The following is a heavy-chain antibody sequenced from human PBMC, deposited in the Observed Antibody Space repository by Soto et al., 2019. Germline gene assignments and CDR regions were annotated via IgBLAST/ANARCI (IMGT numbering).Heavy chain of an antibody. D-gene: IGHD1-20*01. CDR2: ISYDGSNK. CDR1: GFTFSSYA. V-gene: IGHV3-30-3*01. Sequence: QVQLVESGGGVVQPGRSLRLSCAASGFTFSSYAMHWVRQAPGKGLEWVAVISYDGSNKYYADSVKGRFTISRDNSKNTLYLLMNSLRAEDTSVYYCARDDITGTGYFDYWGQGTLVTVSS. CDR3: ARDDITGTGYFDY. J-gene: IGHJ4*02.